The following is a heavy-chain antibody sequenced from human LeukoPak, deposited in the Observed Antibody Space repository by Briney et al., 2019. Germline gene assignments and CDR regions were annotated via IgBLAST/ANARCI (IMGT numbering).Heavy chain of an antibody. V-gene: IGHV3-9*01. CDR1: GFTFDDYA. J-gene: IGHJ4*02. CDR2: ISWNSGSI. D-gene: IGHD3-16*01. CDR3: AKSDTAGYHGGDNFDY. Sequence: PGGSLRLSCAASGFTFDDYAMHWVRQAPGEGLEWVSGISWNSGSIGYADSVKGRFTISRDNAKNSLYLQMNSLRAEDTALYYCAKSDTAGYHGGDNFDYWGQGTLVTVSS.